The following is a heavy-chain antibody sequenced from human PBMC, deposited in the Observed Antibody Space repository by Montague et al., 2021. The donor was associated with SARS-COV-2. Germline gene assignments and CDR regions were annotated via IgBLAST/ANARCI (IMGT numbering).Heavy chain of an antibody. Sequence: SETLSLTCTVSGASISSGSYFWAWIRQPPGKGLEWIGEINHSGSTNYNPSLKSRVTISVDTSKNQLSLKLSSVTAADTAVYYCARGGTVTTFYYYYYGMDVWGQGTTVTVSS. CDR1: GASISSGSYF. CDR2: INHSGST. D-gene: IGHD4-17*01. V-gene: IGHV4-39*07. CDR3: ARGGTVTTFYYYYYGMDV. J-gene: IGHJ6*02.